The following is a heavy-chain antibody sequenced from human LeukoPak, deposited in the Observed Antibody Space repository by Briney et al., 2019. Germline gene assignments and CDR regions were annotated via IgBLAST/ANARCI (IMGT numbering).Heavy chain of an antibody. Sequence: GGSLRLSCAASGFTFSTYWMNSVRQAPGKGLEWVANIKQDGSKKYSVDSVKGRFTISRDNAKNSLYLQMNSLRAEDTAVYYCAKDTGGPIDWWGQGTLVTVSS. CDR3: AKDTGGPIDW. V-gene: IGHV3-7*01. J-gene: IGHJ4*02. CDR2: IKQDGSKK. CDR1: GFTFSTYW. D-gene: IGHD3-16*02.